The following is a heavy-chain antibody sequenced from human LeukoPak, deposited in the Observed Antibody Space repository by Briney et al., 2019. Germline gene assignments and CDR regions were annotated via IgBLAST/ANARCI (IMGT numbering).Heavy chain of an antibody. CDR1: GGSISSGGYY. Sequence: SETLSLTCTVSGGSISSGGYYWSWIRQHPGKGLEWIGYIYYSGSTYYNPSLKSRVTISVDTSKNQFSLKLSSVTAADTAVYYCAREVGDYSSRNFDYWGQGTLVTVS. V-gene: IGHV4-31*03. CDR2: IYYSGST. J-gene: IGHJ4*02. D-gene: IGHD4-17*01. CDR3: AREVGDYSSRNFDY.